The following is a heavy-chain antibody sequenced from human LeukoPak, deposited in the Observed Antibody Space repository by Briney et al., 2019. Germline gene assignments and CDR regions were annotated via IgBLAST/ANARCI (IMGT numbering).Heavy chain of an antibody. Sequence: GGSLRLSCAASGFTVSSNYMSWVRQAPGKGLEWVSVIYSGGSTYYADSVKGRFTISRDNSKNTLYLQMNSLRAEDTAVYYCARVFDSSEDSSFDYWGQGTLVTVSS. CDR2: IYSGGST. CDR3: ARVFDSSEDSSFDY. CDR1: GFTVSSNY. D-gene: IGHD3-22*01. V-gene: IGHV3-66*01. J-gene: IGHJ4*02.